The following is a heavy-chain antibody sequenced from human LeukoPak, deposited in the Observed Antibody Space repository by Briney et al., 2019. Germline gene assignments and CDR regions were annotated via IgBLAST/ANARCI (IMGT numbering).Heavy chain of an antibody. J-gene: IGHJ4*02. CDR2: ISGSGGST. CDR1: GFTFSTYF. Sequence: GGSLRLSCAASGFTFSTYFMSWVRQAPGAGLEWVSSISGSGGSTHYADSVKGRFTISRDSSKNTVYLEMNSLRAEDTAVYYCAKPYYYDNTGYDFDCWGQGTLVTVSS. D-gene: IGHD3-22*01. V-gene: IGHV3-23*01. CDR3: AKPYYYDNTGYDFDC.